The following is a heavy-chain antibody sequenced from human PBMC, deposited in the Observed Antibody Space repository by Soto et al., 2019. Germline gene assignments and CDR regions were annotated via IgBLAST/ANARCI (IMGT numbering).Heavy chain of an antibody. CDR1: GFTFSSYA. CDR2: ISYDGSNK. J-gene: IGHJ4*02. D-gene: IGHD1-26*01. V-gene: IGHV3-30-3*01. Sequence: GGSLRLSCAASGFTFSSYAMHWVRQAPGKGLEWVAVISYDGSNKYYADSVKGRFTISRDNSKNTLYLQMNSLRAEDTAVYYCARLPGPRQSGSYDFDYWGQGTLVTVSS. CDR3: ARLPGPRQSGSYDFDY.